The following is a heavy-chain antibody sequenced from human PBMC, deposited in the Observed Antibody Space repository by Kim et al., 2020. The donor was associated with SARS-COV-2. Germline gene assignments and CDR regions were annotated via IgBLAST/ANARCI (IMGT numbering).Heavy chain of an antibody. CDR3: ARAGGYDILTGYTDY. Sequence: SETLSLTCAVYGGSFSGYYWSWIRQPPGKGLEWIGEINHSGSTNYNPSLKSRVTISVDTSKNQFSLKLSSVTAADTAVYYCARAGGYDILTGYTDYWGQGTLVTVSS. D-gene: IGHD3-9*01. CDR1: GGSFSGYY. CDR2: INHSGST. V-gene: IGHV4-34*01. J-gene: IGHJ4*02.